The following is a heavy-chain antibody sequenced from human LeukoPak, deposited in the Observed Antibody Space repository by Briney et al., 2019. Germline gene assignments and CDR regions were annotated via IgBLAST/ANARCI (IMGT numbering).Heavy chain of an antibody. J-gene: IGHJ4*02. CDR3: ARGRTYYDSTVAH. V-gene: IGHV4-34*01. Sequence: SETLSLTCAVYGGSFSGYYWSWIRQPLGKGLEWIGEINHSGSTNYNPSLKSRVTISVVTSKNQFSLKLGSVTAADTAVYYCARGRTYYDSTVAHWGQGTLVTVSS. CDR1: GGSFSGYY. CDR2: INHSGST. D-gene: IGHD3-22*01.